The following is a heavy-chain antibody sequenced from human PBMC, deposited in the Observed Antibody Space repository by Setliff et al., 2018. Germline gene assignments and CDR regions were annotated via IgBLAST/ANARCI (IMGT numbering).Heavy chain of an antibody. Sequence: SETLSLTCAVSGLSISGEYYWGWIRQPPGGGPEWIGIIYHDGRAYYSTSLKSRVNLSLDMSKTQFSLHLNSVTAADTAVYYCMRQGGGGLWYFDYWGQGILVTVSS. D-gene: IGHD2-15*01. V-gene: IGHV4-38-2*01. CDR1: GLSISGEYY. CDR2: IYHDGRA. CDR3: MRQGGGGLWYFDY. J-gene: IGHJ4*02.